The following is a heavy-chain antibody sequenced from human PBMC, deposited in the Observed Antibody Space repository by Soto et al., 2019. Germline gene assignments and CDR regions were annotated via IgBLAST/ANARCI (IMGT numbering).Heavy chain of an antibody. Sequence: QVQLVQSGAEVKKPGASLKVSCKASGYTFTSYDINWVRQATGQGLEWMGWMNPNSGNTGYAQKFQARVTMTRNTSIIRGYRELSSLRSDDTAVYYGAGGVFNRVTTGDNWSDPWVQGTLVTVSS. CDR3: AGGVFNRVTTGDNWSDP. D-gene: IGHD4-17*01. CDR2: MNPNSGNT. CDR1: GYTFTSYD. V-gene: IGHV1-8*01. J-gene: IGHJ5*02.